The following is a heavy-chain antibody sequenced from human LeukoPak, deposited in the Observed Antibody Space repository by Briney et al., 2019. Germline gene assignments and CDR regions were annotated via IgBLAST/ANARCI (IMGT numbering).Heavy chain of an antibody. CDR3: ARAASAAGKVDY. CDR2: INPNNGGT. D-gene: IGHD6-13*01. CDR1: GYTFTGYY. V-gene: IGHV1-2*02. J-gene: IGHJ4*02. Sequence: ASVRVSCKASGYTFTGYYMHWVRQAPGQGLEWMGWINPNNGGTNYAQKFQGRVTMTRDTSISTAYMELSRLRSDDTAVYYCARAASAAGKVDYWGQGTLVTVSS.